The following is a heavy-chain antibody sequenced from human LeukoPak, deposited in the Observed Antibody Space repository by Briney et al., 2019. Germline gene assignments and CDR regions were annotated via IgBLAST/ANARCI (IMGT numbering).Heavy chain of an antibody. CDR2: ISGSGGST. D-gene: IGHD3-16*02. CDR1: GFTFGSYA. CDR3: AKDWALDYDYVWGSYRSLYYFDY. V-gene: IGHV3-23*01. Sequence: GGSLRLSCAASGFTFGSYAMSWVRQAPGKGLEWVSAISGSGGSTYYADSVKGRFTISRDNSKNTLYLQMNSLRAEDTAVYYCAKDWALDYDYVWGSYRSLYYFDYWGQGTLVTVSS. J-gene: IGHJ4*02.